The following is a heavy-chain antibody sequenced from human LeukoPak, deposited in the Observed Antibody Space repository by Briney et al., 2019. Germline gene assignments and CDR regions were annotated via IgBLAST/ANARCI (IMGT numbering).Heavy chain of an antibody. CDR1: GFTLSTYS. V-gene: IGHV3-21*01. Sequence: PGGSLGLSCAASGFTLSTYSMNWVRHAPGKGLEWVSSISSSSSYIFYADSVKGRFTISRDNTKNSLYLQMKSLRAEDTAVYYCASEAAASTGNFWGQGTLVTVSS. J-gene: IGHJ4*02. CDR2: ISSSSSYI. D-gene: IGHD6-13*01. CDR3: ASEAAASTGNF.